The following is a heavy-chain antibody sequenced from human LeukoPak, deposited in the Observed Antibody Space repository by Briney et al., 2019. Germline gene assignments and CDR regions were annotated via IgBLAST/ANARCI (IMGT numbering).Heavy chain of an antibody. CDR1: GGTFSSYA. V-gene: IGHV1-69*05. CDR3: VRSSSIAAHSFDY. J-gene: IGHJ4*02. Sequence: ASVKVSCKASGGTFSSYAISWVRQAPGQGLEWMGGIIPIFGTANYAQKFQGRVTITTDESTSTAYMELSSLRSEDTAVYYCVRSSSIAAHSFDYWGQGTLVTVSS. CDR2: IIPIFGTA. D-gene: IGHD6-6*01.